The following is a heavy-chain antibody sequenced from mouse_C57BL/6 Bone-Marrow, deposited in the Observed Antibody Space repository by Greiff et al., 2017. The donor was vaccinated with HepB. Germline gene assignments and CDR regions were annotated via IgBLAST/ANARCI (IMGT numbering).Heavy chain of an antibody. CDR3: ASLTVYYFDY. CDR1: GYTFTSYW. V-gene: IGHV1-59*01. CDR2: IDPSDSYT. D-gene: IGHD1-1*01. J-gene: IGHJ2*01. Sequence: QVQLQQSGAELVRPGTSVKLSCKASGYTFTSYWMHWVKQRPGQGLEWIGVIDPSDSYTNYNQKFKGKATLTVDTSSSTAYMQLSSLTSEDSAVYYCASLTVYYFDYWGQGTTLTVSS.